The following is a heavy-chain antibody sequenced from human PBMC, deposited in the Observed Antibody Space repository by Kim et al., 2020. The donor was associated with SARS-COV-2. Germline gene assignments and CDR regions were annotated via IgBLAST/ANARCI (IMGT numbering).Heavy chain of an antibody. D-gene: IGHD3-9*01. V-gene: IGHV3-21*01. Sequence: GGSLRLSCAASGFTFSSYSMNWVRQAPGKGLEWVSSISSSSSYIYYADSVKGRFTISRDNAKNSLYLQMNSLRAEDTAVYYCARDRLNYDILTGYSPYYYYGMDVWGQGTTVTVSS. CDR3: ARDRLNYDILTGYSPYYYYGMDV. J-gene: IGHJ6*02. CDR2: ISSSSSYI. CDR1: GFTFSSYS.